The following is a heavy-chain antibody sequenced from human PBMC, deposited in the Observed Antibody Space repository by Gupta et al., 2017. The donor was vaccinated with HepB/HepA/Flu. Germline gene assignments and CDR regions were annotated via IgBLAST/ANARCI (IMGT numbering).Heavy chain of an antibody. Sequence: EVQLVESGGGLVQPGGSLRLSCAASGFTFSSYSMNWVRQAPGKGLEWVSYISSSSSTIYYADSVKGRFTISRDNAKNSLYLQMNSLRDEDTAVYYCARDPTDYYDSSVGAFDIWGQGTMVTVSS. CDR2: ISSSSSTI. CDR3: ARDPTDYYDSSVGAFDI. CDR1: GFTFSSYS. J-gene: IGHJ3*02. D-gene: IGHD3-22*01. V-gene: IGHV3-48*02.